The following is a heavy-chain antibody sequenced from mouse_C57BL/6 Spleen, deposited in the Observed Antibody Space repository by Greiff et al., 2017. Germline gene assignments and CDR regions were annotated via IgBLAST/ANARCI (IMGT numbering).Heavy chain of an antibody. CDR2: IWSGGST. CDR1: GFSLTSYG. V-gene: IGHV2-2*01. Sequence: QVQLQQSGPGLVQPSQSLSITCTVSGFSLTSYGVHWVRQSPGKGLEWLGVIWSGGSTDYNAAFISRLSISKDNSKSQVFFKMKSLQADDTAIYYCARNWGNFWYFDVWGTGTTVTVSS. J-gene: IGHJ1*03. CDR3: ARNWGNFWYFDV. D-gene: IGHD2-1*01.